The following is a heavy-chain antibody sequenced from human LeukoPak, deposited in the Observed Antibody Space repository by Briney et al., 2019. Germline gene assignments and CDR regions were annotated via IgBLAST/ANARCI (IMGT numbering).Heavy chain of an antibody. D-gene: IGHD3-10*01. CDR3: AKEKYYGSD. J-gene: IGHJ4*02. CDR1: GFTFSSYA. V-gene: IGHV3-23*01. CDR2: ISAGGGST. Sequence: PGGSLRLSCAASGFTFSSYAMSWVRQAPGKRLEWVSSISAGGGSTNYADSVKGRFTISRENPKNTLYLQMNSLRAEDTAVYYCAKEKYYGSDWGQGTLVTVSS.